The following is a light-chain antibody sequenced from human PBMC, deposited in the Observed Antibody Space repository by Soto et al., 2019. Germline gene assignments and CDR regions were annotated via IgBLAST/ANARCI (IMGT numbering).Light chain of an antibody. CDR2: DVS. CDR3: QQSYGTPWT. J-gene: IGKJ1*01. Sequence: EIQITQTTSSLAASVGDRVTITCRASQNIRTYLNWYQQKPGKAPNLLIYDVSSLQSGVPSRFSGSGSGTDFSLTISSLQPEDFATYYCQQSYGTPWTFGQVT. CDR1: QNIRTY. V-gene: IGKV1-39*01.